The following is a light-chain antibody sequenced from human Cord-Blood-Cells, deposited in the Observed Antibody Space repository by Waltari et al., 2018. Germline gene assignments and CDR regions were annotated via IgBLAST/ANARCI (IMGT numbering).Light chain of an antibody. CDR3: SSYAGSNNYV. CDR1: SSDVGGYNY. CDR2: EVS. V-gene: IGLV2-8*01. Sequence: QSALTQPPSASGSPGQSVTISCTGTSSDVGGYNYVSWYQQHPGKAPKLMIYEVSKRPSGVPVRVPGSKSGNTASLTFSGRQAEDDADYYCSSYAGSNNYVFGTGTKVTVL. J-gene: IGLJ1*01.